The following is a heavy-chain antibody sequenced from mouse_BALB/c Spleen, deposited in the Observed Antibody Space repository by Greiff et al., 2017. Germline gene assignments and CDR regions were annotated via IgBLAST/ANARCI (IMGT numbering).Heavy chain of an antibody. J-gene: IGHJ3*01. Sequence: QVQLQQSGPGLVQPSQSLSITCTVSGFSLTSYGVNWVRQPPGKGLEWLGMIWGDGSTDYNSALKSRLSISKDNSKSQVFLKMNSLQTDDTARYYCARDNYGNYFAYWGQGTLVTVSA. V-gene: IGHV2-6-7*01. D-gene: IGHD2-1*01. CDR2: IWGDGST. CDR1: GFSLTSYG. CDR3: ARDNYGNYFAY.